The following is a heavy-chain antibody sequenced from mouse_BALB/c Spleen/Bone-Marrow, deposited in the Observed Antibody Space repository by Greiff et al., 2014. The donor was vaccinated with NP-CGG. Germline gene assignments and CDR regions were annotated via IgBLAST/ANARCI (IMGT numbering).Heavy chain of an antibody. J-gene: IGHJ2*01. Sequence: QVQLQQPGAELVRPGSSVKISCKASGYAFSAYWMNWVKQRPGQGLEWIGQIYPGDGDTNYNGKFKGKATPTADKSSSTAYMQLSSLTSEDSAVYFCTRSTATFDYWGQGTTLTVSS. V-gene: IGHV1-80*01. CDR3: TRSTATFDY. D-gene: IGHD1-2*01. CDR2: IYPGDGDT. CDR1: GYAFSAYW.